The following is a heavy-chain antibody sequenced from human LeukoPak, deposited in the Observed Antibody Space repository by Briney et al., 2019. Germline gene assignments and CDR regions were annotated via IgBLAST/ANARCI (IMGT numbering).Heavy chain of an antibody. J-gene: IGHJ4*02. CDR1: GFTFSSYS. Sequence: GGSLRLSCAASGFTFSSYSMNWVRQAPGKGLEWVANIKQDGSEKYYVDSVKGRFTISRDNAKNSLYLQMNSLRAEDTAVYYCARGYSYGDYWGQGTLVTVSS. V-gene: IGHV3-7*01. CDR2: IKQDGSEK. D-gene: IGHD5-18*01. CDR3: ARGYSYGDY.